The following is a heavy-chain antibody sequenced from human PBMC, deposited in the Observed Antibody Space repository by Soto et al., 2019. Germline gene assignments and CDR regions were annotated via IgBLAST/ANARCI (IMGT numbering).Heavy chain of an antibody. CDR3: AITPNCGRDCSAASYWFFAL. V-gene: IGHV3-23*01. J-gene: IGHJ2*01. D-gene: IGHD2-21*02. CDR1: GLTFSNYA. Sequence: EVQLLESGGNLVQPGGSLRLSCAASGLTFSNYAMSWVRQAPGKGLEWVSAISGGGLSTYYADSMKGRFTISRDNSRKTLFLHMSALRAEDTAVYYCAITPNCGRDCSAASYWFFALWGRGTLVTVSS. CDR2: ISGGGLST.